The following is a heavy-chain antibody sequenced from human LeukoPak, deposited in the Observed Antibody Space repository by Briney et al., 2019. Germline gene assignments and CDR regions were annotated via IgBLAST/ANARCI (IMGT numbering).Heavy chain of an antibody. CDR1: GGSFSGYY. Sequence: PSETLSLTCAVYGGSFSGYYWSWIRQPPGKGLEWIGEINHSGSTNYNPSLKSRVTISADTSKNQFSLKLSSVTAADTAVYYCARARIAAAGISWFDPWGQGTLVTVSS. CDR3: ARARIAAAGISWFDP. D-gene: IGHD6-13*01. V-gene: IGHV4-34*01. CDR2: INHSGST. J-gene: IGHJ5*02.